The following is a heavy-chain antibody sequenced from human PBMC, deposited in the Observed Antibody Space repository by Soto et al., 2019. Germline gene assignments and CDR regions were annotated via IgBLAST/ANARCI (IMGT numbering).Heavy chain of an antibody. Sequence: SETLSLTCTDSGGSVNSGSYYCSWFRQPPGKGLEWIGHTYYSGSPNYNPSLTSRVTISVDTSKNHLSLKLSTQTAADTAVDYCAIADHCCWYYFDYWGQGTRVTVSS. CDR1: GGSVNSGSYY. CDR3: AIADHCCWYYFDY. V-gene: IGHV4-61*03. D-gene: IGHD6-13*01. CDR2: TYYSGSP. J-gene: IGHJ4*02.